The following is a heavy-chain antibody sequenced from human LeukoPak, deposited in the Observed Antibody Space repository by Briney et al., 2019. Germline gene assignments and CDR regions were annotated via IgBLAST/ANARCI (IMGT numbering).Heavy chain of an antibody. J-gene: IGHJ4*02. CDR1: GFTFSNYW. CDR3: ASGRQLGY. D-gene: IGHD6-13*01. V-gene: IGHV3-7*01. Sequence: PGGSLRLSCAASGFTFSNYWMSWVRQAPGKGLEWVANIKEDGSEKYHVDSVKGRFTISRDNARNSLYLQMNSLRAEDTAVYYCASGRQLGYWGQGTLVTVSS. CDR2: IKEDGSEK.